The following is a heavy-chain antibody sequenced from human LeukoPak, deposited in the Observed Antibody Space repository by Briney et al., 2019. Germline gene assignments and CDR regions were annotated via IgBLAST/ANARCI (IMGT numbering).Heavy chain of an antibody. D-gene: IGHD3-22*01. CDR3: ARVTTLLLRSNDY. Sequence: GGSLRLSCAASGFTFSSYAMSWVRQAPGKGLEWVANIKQDGSEKYYVDSVKGRFTISRDNAKNSLYLQMNSLRAEDTAVYYCARVTTLLLRSNDYWGQGTLVTVSS. J-gene: IGHJ4*02. CDR2: IKQDGSEK. CDR1: GFTFSSYA. V-gene: IGHV3-7*01.